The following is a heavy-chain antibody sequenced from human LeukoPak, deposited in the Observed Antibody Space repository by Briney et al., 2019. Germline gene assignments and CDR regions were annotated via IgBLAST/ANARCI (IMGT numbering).Heavy chain of an antibody. CDR3: ARDRAKGNWFDP. CDR1: GGSISSYY. D-gene: IGHD3-10*01. CDR2: IYYSGST. J-gene: IGHJ5*02. V-gene: IGHV4-59*01. Sequence: SETLSLTCTVSGGSISSYYWSWIRQPPGKGLEWIGYIYYSGSTNYNPSLKSRVTISVDTPKNQFSLKLSSVTAADTAVYYCARDRAKGNWFDPWGQGTLVTVSS.